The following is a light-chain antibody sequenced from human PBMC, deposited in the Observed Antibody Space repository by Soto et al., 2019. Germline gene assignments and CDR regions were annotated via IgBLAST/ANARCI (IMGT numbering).Light chain of an antibody. CDR2: DAS. CDR3: QQYGNSRWS. CDR1: QDVSRY. J-gene: IGKJ1*01. Sequence: EIVLTQSPATLSLSPGERATLSCRATQDVSRYLAWYQQKPGQSPRLLIYDASNRATGIPARFSGSGSGTEFTLTISRLEPEDFAVYYCQQYGNSRWSVGQGTKVDIK. V-gene: IGKV3-11*01.